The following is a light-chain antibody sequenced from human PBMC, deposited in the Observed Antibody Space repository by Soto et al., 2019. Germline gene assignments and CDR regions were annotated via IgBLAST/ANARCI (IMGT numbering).Light chain of an antibody. Sequence: QSVLTQPASVSGSPGQSITISCTGTSSDIGTYNRVSWYQQPPGTAPKLIIYEVNNRPSGVPDRFSGSNSGNAASLTISGLQAEDEADYYCTSFTTRSSYVFGTGTKLTVL. CDR2: EVN. V-gene: IGLV2-18*02. CDR3: TSFTTRSSYV. J-gene: IGLJ1*01. CDR1: SSDIGTYNR.